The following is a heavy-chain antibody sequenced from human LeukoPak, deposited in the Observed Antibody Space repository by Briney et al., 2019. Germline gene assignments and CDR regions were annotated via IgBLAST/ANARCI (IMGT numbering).Heavy chain of an antibody. D-gene: IGHD3-10*01. CDR3: ARGDFFGSGRSNY. Sequence: SETLSLTCAVYGGSLSFYYWSWIRRPPGKGLEWIGEINHSGSTNYNPSLKSRVTISVDTSKNQLSLKLNSVTAADTAVYYCARGDFFGSGRSNYWGQGTLVTVSS. CDR2: INHSGST. CDR1: GGSLSFYY. J-gene: IGHJ4*02. V-gene: IGHV4-34*01.